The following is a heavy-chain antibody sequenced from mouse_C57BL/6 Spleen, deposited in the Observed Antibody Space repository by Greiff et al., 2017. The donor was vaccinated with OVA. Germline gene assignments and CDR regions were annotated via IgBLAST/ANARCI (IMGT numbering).Heavy chain of an antibody. CDR3: ARRDYGSTHWYFDV. CDR1: GYSFTGYF. V-gene: IGHV1-20*01. D-gene: IGHD1-1*01. Sequence: VQLQQSGPELVKPGDSVKISCKASGYSFTGYFMNWVMQSHGKSLEWIGRINPYNGDTFYNQKFKGKATLTVDKSSSTAHMELRSLTSEDSAVYYCARRDYGSTHWYFDVWGTGTTVTVSS. CDR2: INPYNGDT. J-gene: IGHJ1*03.